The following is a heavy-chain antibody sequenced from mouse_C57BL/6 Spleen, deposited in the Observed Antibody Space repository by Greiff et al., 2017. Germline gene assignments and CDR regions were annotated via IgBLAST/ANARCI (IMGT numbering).Heavy chain of an antibody. CDR2: SSSGSSTI. V-gene: IGHV5-17*01. CDR1: GFTFSDYG. CDR3: ARKSSSGYFDV. Sequence: EVKLMESGGGLVKPGGSLKLSCAASGFTFSDYGMHWVRQAPEKGLEWVAYSSSGSSTIYYADTVKGRFTISRDNAKNTLFLQMTSLRSEDTAMYYCARKSSSGYFDVWGTGTTVTVSS. J-gene: IGHJ1*03.